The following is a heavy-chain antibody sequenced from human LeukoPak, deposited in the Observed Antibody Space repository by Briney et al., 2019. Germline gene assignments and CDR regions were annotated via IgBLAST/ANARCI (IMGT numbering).Heavy chain of an antibody. V-gene: IGHV4-31*03. Sequence: SQTLSLTCTVSGGSISSGGYYWSWIRQHPGKGLEWIGYIYYSGSTYYNPSPKSRVTISVDTSKNQFSLKLSSVTAADTAVYYCARVEAAAHAFDIWGQGTMVTVSS. CDR1: GGSISSGGYY. CDR2: IYYSGST. CDR3: ARVEAAAHAFDI. J-gene: IGHJ3*02. D-gene: IGHD6-13*01.